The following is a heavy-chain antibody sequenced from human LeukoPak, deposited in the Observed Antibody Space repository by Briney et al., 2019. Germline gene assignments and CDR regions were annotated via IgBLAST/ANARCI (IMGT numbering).Heavy chain of an antibody. Sequence: GGSLRLSCAASGFTFSSYSMNWVRQAPGKGLEWVSFISTSSSYIYYADSLKGRFTISRDNAKKSLYLQMNSLRAEDTAVYYCARDLSSSGWRSAFDIWGQGTMVTVSS. CDR2: ISTSSSYI. D-gene: IGHD6-19*01. V-gene: IGHV3-21*01. CDR1: GFTFSSYS. J-gene: IGHJ3*02. CDR3: ARDLSSSGWRSAFDI.